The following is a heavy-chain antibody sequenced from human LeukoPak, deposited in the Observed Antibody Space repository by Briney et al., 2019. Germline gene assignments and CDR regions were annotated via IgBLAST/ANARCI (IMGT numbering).Heavy chain of an antibody. Sequence: GASVKVSCKASGYTFTSYGISWVRQAPGQGLEWMGWISAYNGNTNYAQKLQGRVTMTTDTSTSTAYMELRSLRSDDTAVYYCARALSTTGTDYYYYYMDVWGKGTTVTVSS. CDR3: ARALSTTGTDYYYYYMDV. CDR2: ISAYNGNT. J-gene: IGHJ6*03. V-gene: IGHV1-18*01. D-gene: IGHD4-17*01. CDR1: GYTFTSYG.